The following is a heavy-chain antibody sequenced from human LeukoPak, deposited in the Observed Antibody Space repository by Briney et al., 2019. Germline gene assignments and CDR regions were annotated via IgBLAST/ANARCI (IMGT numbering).Heavy chain of an antibody. Sequence: ASVKVSCKASGYTFTSYGISWVRQAPGQGLEWMGWISAYNGNTNYAQKLQGRVTMTTDTSTSTAYMELRSLRSDDTAVYYCARDAEPFYGSGSYGWFDPWGQGTLVTVSS. D-gene: IGHD3-10*01. CDR2: ISAYNGNT. CDR3: ARDAEPFYGSGSYGWFDP. V-gene: IGHV1-18*01. J-gene: IGHJ5*02. CDR1: GYTFTSYG.